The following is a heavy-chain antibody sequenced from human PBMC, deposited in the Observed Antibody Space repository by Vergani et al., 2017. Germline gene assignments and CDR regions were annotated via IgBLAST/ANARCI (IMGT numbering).Heavy chain of an antibody. J-gene: IGHJ4*02. Sequence: EVQLVESGGGLVQPGGSLRLSCAASGFTSSSYWMSWVRQAPGKGLEWVANIKQDGSEKYYVDSVKGRFTISRDNAKNSLYLQMNSLRAEDTAVYYCASGLRYYDYWGQGTLVTVSS. CDR3: ASGLRYYDY. V-gene: IGHV3-7*01. CDR2: IKQDGSEK. D-gene: IGHD3-9*01. CDR1: GFTSSSYW.